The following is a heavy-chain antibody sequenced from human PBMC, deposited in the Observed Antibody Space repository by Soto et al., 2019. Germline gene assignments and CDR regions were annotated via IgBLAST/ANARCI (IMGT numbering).Heavy chain of an antibody. CDR1: GFTFSDHY. Sequence: PGGSLRLSCAASGFTFSDHYMDWVRQAPGKGLEWVGRIRNKANRYTTEYAASVKGRFTISRDDSKNSLYLQMSSLKTEDTDVYYCASVKSPFDYWGQGTLVNVSS. J-gene: IGHJ4*02. V-gene: IGHV3-72*01. CDR3: ASVKSPFDY. CDR2: IRNKANRYTT.